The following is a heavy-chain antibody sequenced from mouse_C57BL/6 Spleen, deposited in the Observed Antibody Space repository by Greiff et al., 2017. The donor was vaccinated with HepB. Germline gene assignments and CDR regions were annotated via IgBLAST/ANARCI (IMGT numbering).Heavy chain of an antibody. CDR1: GYTFTSYW. CDR2: IDPSDSYT. V-gene: IGHV1-50*01. Sequence: VQLVESGAELVKPGASVKLSCKASGYTFTSYWMQWVKQRPGQGLEWIGEIDPSDSYTNYNQKFKGKATLTVDTSSSTAYMQLSSLTSEDSAVYYCARSGGSSYFFAYWGQGTLVTVSA. CDR3: ARSGGSSYFFAY. D-gene: IGHD1-1*01. J-gene: IGHJ3*01.